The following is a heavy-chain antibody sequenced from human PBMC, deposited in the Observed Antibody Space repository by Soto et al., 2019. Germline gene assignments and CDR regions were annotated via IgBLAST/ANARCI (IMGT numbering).Heavy chain of an antibody. CDR3: TKGMVPGGADV. J-gene: IGHJ4*02. D-gene: IGHD2-21*02. CDR2: IYWKSGWT. V-gene: IGHV3-9*02. Sequence: EVQLVESGGGLVQPGRSLRLSCAASGFTSTDYAMHWVRQVPGKGLEWVSGIYWKSGWTGYADSVKGRFTTSRDSARNFGYFQMNRLRPEHTALYFCTKGMVPGGADVWGQGTLVTVSS. CDR1: GFTSTDYA.